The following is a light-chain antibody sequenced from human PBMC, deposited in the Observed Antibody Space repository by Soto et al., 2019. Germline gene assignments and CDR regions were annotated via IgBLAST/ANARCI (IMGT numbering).Light chain of an antibody. CDR1: SRDVGAYDY. CDR2: YVD. Sequence: QSVLTQPASVSGSPGQSITMSCTGTSRDVGAYDYVSWYLQYPDKAPQLLIYYVDHRPSGVSSRFSGSKSGNTASLTISGLQAEDEGDYYCCSYADGSIYFFGTGTKVTVL. CDR3: CSYADGSIYF. V-gene: IGLV2-14*03. J-gene: IGLJ1*01.